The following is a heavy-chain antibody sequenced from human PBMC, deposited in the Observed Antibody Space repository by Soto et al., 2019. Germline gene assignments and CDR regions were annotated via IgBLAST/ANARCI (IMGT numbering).Heavy chain of an antibody. Sequence: PGGSLGLSCAASGFTFSSYNMNWVRQAPGKGLEWLSYITISSGTIYYADSVKGRFTISRDNAKNSLYLQMNSLRAEDTAVYYCARDHLYAFDYWGLGSLVTVSS. CDR3: ARDHLYAFDY. J-gene: IGHJ4*02. CDR1: GFTFSSYN. V-gene: IGHV3-48*01. CDR2: ITISSGTI. D-gene: IGHD4-17*01.